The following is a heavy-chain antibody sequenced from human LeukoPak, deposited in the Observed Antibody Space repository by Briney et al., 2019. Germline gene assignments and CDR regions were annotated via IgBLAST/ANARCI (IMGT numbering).Heavy chain of an antibody. CDR2: IYYSGST. CDR1: GGSISSYY. V-gene: IGHV4-59*12. J-gene: IGHJ4*02. CDR3: ARDPYSSSSETFDY. D-gene: IGHD6-6*01. Sequence: SETLSLTCTVSGGSISSYYWSWIRQPPGKGLEWIGYIYYSGSTNYNPSLKSRVTISVDTSKNQFSLKLSSVTAADTAVYYCARDPYSSSSETFDYWGQGTLVTVSS.